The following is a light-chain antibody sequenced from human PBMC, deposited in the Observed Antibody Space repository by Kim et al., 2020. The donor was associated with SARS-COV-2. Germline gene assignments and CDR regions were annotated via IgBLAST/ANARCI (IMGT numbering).Light chain of an antibody. CDR3: QSYDSSLSGSKV. J-gene: IGLJ2*01. CDR1: SSNIGAGYD. Sequence: VTISCTGSSSNIGAGYDVHWYQQLPGTAPKLLIYGNSNRPSGVPDRFSGSKSGTSASLAITGLQAEDEADYYCQSYDSSLSGSKVFGGGTKLTVL. CDR2: GNS. V-gene: IGLV1-40*01.